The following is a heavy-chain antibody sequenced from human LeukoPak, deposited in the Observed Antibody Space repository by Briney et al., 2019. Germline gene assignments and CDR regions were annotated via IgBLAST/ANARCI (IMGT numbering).Heavy chain of an antibody. Sequence: GGSLRLSCAASGFTFSSYWMSWVRQAPGKGLEWVANIKQDGSEKYYVDSVKGRFTISRDNSKNTLFLQMKSLRVEDTAVYYCAKGRVADSWGQGTRVTVSS. CDR2: IKQDGSEK. CDR3: AKGRVADS. V-gene: IGHV3-7*03. J-gene: IGHJ5*01. CDR1: GFTFSSYW. D-gene: IGHD2-15*01.